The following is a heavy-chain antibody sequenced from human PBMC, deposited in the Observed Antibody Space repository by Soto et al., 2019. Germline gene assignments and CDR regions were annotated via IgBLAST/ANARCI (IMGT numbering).Heavy chain of an antibody. Sequence: GASVKVSCKASGGTFSSYAISWVRQAPGQGLEWMGGIIPIFGTANYAQKFQGRVTITADESTSTAYMELSSLRSEDTAVYYCASFLGVQTYDAFDIWGQGTMVTVSS. J-gene: IGHJ3*02. CDR2: IIPIFGTA. CDR3: ASFLGVQTYDAFDI. D-gene: IGHD1-26*01. V-gene: IGHV1-69*13. CDR1: GGTFSSYA.